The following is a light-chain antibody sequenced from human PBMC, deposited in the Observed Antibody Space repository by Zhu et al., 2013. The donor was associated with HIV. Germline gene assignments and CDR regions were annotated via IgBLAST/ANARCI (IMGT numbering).Light chain of an antibody. CDR2: RNN. Sequence: QSVLTQPPSASGTPGQRVTISCSGSSSNIGSNYVYWYQQLPGTAPKLLIYRNNQRPSGVPERFSGSKSGTSASLAISGLRSEDEGDYYCAAWDDSLSGYVFGTGTQVIDL. V-gene: IGLV1-47*01. CDR3: AAWDDSLSGYV. CDR1: SSNIGSNY. J-gene: IGLJ1*01.